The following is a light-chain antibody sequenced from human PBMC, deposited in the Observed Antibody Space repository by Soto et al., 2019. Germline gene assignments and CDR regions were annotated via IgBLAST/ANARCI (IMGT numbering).Light chain of an antibody. CDR1: SSDVGGYNY. Sequence: QSALTRPPSASGSPGQSVTISCTGTSSDVGGYNYVSWYQQHPGKVPKLMVYEVNKRPSGVPDRFSGSKSGNTASLTVSGLQAEDEGDYYCTSYAGGNNVFGTGTKLTVL. CDR2: EVN. J-gene: IGLJ1*01. CDR3: TSYAGGNNV. V-gene: IGLV2-8*01.